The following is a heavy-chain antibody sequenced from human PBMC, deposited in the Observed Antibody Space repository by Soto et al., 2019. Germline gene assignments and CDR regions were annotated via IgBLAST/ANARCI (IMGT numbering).Heavy chain of an antibody. CDR2: ISYDGSNK. CDR1: GFTFSSYG. D-gene: IGHD4-17*01. J-gene: IGHJ1*01. CDR3: AKSPEPWTTVTTFGYFQH. V-gene: IGHV3-30*18. Sequence: GGSLRPSCAASGFTFSSYGMHWVRQAPGKGLEWVAVISYDGSNKYYADSVKGRFTISRDNSKNTLYLQMNSLRAEDTAVYYCAKSPEPWTTVTTFGYFQHWGQGTLVTVSS.